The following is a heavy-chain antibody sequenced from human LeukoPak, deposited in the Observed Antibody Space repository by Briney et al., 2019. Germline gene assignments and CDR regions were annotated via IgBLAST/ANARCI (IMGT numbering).Heavy chain of an antibody. J-gene: IGHJ6*02. CDR3: ARAGGGHFFYGMDV. CDR1: GFTFSSYA. Sequence: PGGSLRLSCEASGFTFSSYAMHWVRQAPGKGLEWVAVISYDGSNKYYADSVKGRFTISRDTSKNTLYLQVNSLRGEDTAVYYCARAGGGHFFYGMDVWGQGTTVTVSS. D-gene: IGHD3-16*01. V-gene: IGHV3-30*04. CDR2: ISYDGSNK.